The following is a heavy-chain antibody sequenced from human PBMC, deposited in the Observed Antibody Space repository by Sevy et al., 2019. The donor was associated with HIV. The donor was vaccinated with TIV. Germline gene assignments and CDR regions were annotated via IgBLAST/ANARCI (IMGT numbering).Heavy chain of an antibody. CDR3: ALERLSSDVAEYFQN. Sequence: GSLRLSCAASGVTFNRYSMHWVRQAPGKGLEWVATISFDATNKHYPDSVKGRFTISRDNFQNSLFLQMDSLRPEDTAVYYCALERLSSDVAEYFQNWGQGTLVTVSS. J-gene: IGHJ1*01. CDR2: ISFDATNK. D-gene: IGHD1-1*01. CDR1: GVTFNRYS. V-gene: IGHV3-30-3*01.